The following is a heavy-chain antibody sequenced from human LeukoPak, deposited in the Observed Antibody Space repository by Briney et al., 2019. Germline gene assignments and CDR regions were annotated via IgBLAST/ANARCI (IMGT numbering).Heavy chain of an antibody. CDR3: AREASPKALGY. CDR1: GFTFSSYA. J-gene: IGHJ4*02. CDR2: ISYDGSNK. V-gene: IGHV3-30-3*01. Sequence: AGGSLRLSCAASGFTFSSYAMHWVRQAPGKGLEWVAVISYDGSNKYYADSVKGRFTISRDNSKNTLYLQMNSLRAEDTAVYYCAREASPKALGYWGQGTLVTVSS.